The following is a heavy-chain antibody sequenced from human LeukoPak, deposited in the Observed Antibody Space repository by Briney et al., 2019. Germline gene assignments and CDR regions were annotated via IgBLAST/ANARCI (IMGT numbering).Heavy chain of an antibody. Sequence: GGSLRLSCAASGFTVNSNHMNWVRQAPGKGLEWVSIIYSGGTTHYADSVKGRFTISRDNAKNSLYLQMNSLRDEDTAVYYCARFPHYYDSSGYSFWGQGTLVTVSS. CDR1: GFTVNSNH. V-gene: IGHV3-66*01. CDR3: ARFPHYYDSSGYSF. J-gene: IGHJ4*02. D-gene: IGHD3-22*01. CDR2: IYSGGTT.